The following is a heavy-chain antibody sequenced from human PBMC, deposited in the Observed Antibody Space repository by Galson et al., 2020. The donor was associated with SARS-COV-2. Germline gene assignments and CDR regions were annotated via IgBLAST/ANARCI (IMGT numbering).Heavy chain of an antibody. CDR1: GFTFSSYS. V-gene: IGHV3-21*01. Sequence: GGSLRLSCAASGFTFSSYSMNWVRQAPGKGLEWVSSISSSSSYIYYADSVKGRFTISRDNAKNSLYLQMNSLRAEDTAVYYCARDPHGNVVPAAPYYYYYMDVWGKGTTGTVSS. D-gene: IGHD2-2*01. CDR3: ARDPHGNVVPAAPYYYYYMDV. CDR2: ISSSSSYI. J-gene: IGHJ6*03.